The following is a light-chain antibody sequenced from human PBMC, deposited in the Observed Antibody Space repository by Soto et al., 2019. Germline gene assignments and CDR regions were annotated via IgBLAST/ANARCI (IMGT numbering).Light chain of an antibody. Sequence: DIQMTQSPATLSASVGDRVTITCRASQYIGRWLACYQQKPGKAPKLLIYKASSLESGVPSRFSGSGSGTDFTLTISSLQPDDFATYSCRQYNTYSCTFGPGTKVDIK. CDR1: QYIGRW. CDR3: RQYNTYSCT. V-gene: IGKV1-5*03. J-gene: IGKJ3*01. CDR2: KAS.